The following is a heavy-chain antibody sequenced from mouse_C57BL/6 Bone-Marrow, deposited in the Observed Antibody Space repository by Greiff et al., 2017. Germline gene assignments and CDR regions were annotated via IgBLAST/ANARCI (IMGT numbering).Heavy chain of an antibody. D-gene: IGHD1-1*01. CDR1: GYTFTSYW. CDR3: AREGITTVVGNFDY. V-gene: IGHV1-50*01. CDR2: IDPSDSYT. Sequence: QVQLQQPGAELVKPGASVKLSCKASGYTFTSYWMQWVKQRPGQGLEWFGEIDPSDSYTTYNQKFKGKATLTVDTSSSTADMQLSSLTSDDSAVYYCAREGITTVVGNFDYWGQGTTLTVSS. J-gene: IGHJ2*01.